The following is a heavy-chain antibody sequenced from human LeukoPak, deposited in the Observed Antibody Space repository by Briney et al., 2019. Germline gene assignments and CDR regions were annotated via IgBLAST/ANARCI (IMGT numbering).Heavy chain of an antibody. Sequence: GGSLRLSCAASGFTFSSYGMHWVRQAPGKGLEWVAFIRYDGSNKYYADSVKGRFTISRDNSKNTLYLQMNSLRAEDTAVYYCAKGRIAARPNWFDPWGQGTLVTVSS. D-gene: IGHD6-6*01. CDR3: AKGRIAARPNWFDP. CDR1: GFTFSSYG. J-gene: IGHJ5*02. V-gene: IGHV3-30*02. CDR2: IRYDGSNK.